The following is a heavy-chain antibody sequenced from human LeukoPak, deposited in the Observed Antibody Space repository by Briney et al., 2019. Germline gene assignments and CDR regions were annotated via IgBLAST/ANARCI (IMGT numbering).Heavy chain of an antibody. V-gene: IGHV5-10-1*01. CDR3: AREDGNWNSVPYFDH. J-gene: IGHJ4*02. CDR1: GYSFTNYW. Sequence: GEPLKISCKGSGYSFTNYWISWMRQMPGKGLEWMGRIDPSDSETKYSPSFQGHVTISADKSISIAHLQWTSLKAPDTAMYYCAREDGNWNSVPYFDHWGQGNLVTVSS. CDR2: IDPSDSET. D-gene: IGHD1-1*01.